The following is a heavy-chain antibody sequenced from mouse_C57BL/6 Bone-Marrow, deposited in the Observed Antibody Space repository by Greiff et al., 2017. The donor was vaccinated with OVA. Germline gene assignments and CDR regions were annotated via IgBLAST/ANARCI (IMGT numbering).Heavy chain of an antibody. D-gene: IGHD3-2*02. V-gene: IGHV2-5*01. CDR2: IWRGGST. Sequence: QVQLKQSGPGLVQPSQSLSITCTVSGFSLTSYGVHWVRQSPGKGLEWLGVIWRGGSTDYNAAFMSRLSITKDNSKSQVFCKMNSLQADDTAIDYWAKRGSGTAQGALADGGQGTLVTGSA. J-gene: IGHJ3*01. CDR1: GFSLTSYG. CDR3: AKRGSGTAQGALAD.